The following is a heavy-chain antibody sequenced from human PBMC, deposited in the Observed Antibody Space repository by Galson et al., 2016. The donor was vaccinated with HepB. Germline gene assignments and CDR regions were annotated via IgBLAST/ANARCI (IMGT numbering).Heavy chain of an antibody. D-gene: IGHD5-24*01. V-gene: IGHV3-48*04. CDR2: IESYSKII. Sequence: SLRLSCAASGFTFKKYGFNWVRLTPGKGLEWLSYIESYSKIIRYTDSVRGRFTVSRDNAKNSVYLQLSGLRVEDTAIYYCARDGPIYNYDFWGQGTLVTVFS. CDR1: GFTFKKYG. CDR3: ARDGPIYNYDF. J-gene: IGHJ4*02.